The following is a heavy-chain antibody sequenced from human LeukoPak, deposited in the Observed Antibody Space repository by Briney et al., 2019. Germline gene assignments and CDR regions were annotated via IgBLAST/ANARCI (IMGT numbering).Heavy chain of an antibody. J-gene: IGHJ4*02. CDR1: GGSISSGAYY. D-gene: IGHD5-12*01. V-gene: IGHV4-31*03. Sequence: PSETLSLTCTVSGGSISSGAYYWSWIRQHPGKGLEWIGYIYYSGSTYYSPSLKSRVTISVDTSKNQFSLKLSSVTAADTAVYYCARFRRFVEEDIVATINFDYWGQGTLVTVSS. CDR2: IYYSGST. CDR3: ARFRRFVEEDIVATINFDY.